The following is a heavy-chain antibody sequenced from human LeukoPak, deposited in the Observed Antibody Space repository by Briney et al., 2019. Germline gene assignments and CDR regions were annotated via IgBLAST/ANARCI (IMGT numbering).Heavy chain of an antibody. CDR3: ARDRKDYGDAIDY. V-gene: IGHV4-30-2*01. CDR2: IYHSGST. J-gene: IGHJ4*02. CDR1: GGSISSGGYS. Sequence: SETLSLTCAVSGGSISSGGYSWGWIRQPPGKGLEWIGYIYHSGSTYYNPSLKSRVTISVDRSKNQFSLKLSSVTAADTAVYYCARDRKDYGDAIDYWGQGTLVTVSS. D-gene: IGHD4-17*01.